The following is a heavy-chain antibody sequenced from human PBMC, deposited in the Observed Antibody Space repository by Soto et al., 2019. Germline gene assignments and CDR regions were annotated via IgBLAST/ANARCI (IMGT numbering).Heavy chain of an antibody. CDR1: GFSLSSTRMA. CDR3: AHIVVAGLGYYFDY. J-gene: IGHJ4*02. Sequence: GSGPTLVNPTQTLTLTCTFSGFSLSSTRMAVGWIRQPPGKALEWLALIYWDDDKRYSPFLKSRLTITKDTSKNQVVLTMSNMDPVDTARYYCAHIVVAGLGYYFDYWGQRTLVTVSS. V-gene: IGHV2-5*02. CDR2: IYWDDDK. D-gene: IGHD6-19*01.